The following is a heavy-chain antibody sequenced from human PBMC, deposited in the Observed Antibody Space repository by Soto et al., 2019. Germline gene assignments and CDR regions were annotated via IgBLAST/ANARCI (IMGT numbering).Heavy chain of an antibody. J-gene: IGHJ4*02. V-gene: IGHV1-69*01. D-gene: IGHD3-22*01. CDR3: ARGWGYDSNDYYYAY. CDR1: GGTFSRHA. CDR2: IIPIFGTP. Sequence: QVQLVQSGAEVRKPGSSVKVSCKASGGTFSRHAISWVRQAPGQGLEGMGGIIPIFGTPNHVQKFQGRVTIIADESTSTVYMALSSLRSEDTAMYYCARGWGYDSNDYYYAYWGQGTLVIVSS.